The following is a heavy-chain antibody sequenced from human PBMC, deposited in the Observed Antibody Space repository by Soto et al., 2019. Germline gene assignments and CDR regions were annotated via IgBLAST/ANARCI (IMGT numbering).Heavy chain of an antibody. J-gene: IGHJ6*02. CDR3: ARDAQIIVVAYYYYGMDV. V-gene: IGHV3-33*01. D-gene: IGHD2-15*01. CDR2: IWYDGSNK. Sequence: QVQLVESGGGVVQPGSSLRLSCAASGFTFSSYGMHWVRQAPGKGLEWVAVIWYDGSNKYYADSVKGRFTISRDNSKNTLYLQMNSLRAEDTAVYYCARDAQIIVVAYYYYGMDVWGQGTTVTVSS. CDR1: GFTFSSYG.